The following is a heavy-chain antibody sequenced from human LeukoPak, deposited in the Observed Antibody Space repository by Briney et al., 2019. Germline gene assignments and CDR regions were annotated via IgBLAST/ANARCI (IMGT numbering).Heavy chain of an antibody. CDR3: AKPMYYDFWSGPLFDY. V-gene: IGHV3-23*01. CDR1: GFTFSSYD. J-gene: IGHJ4*02. CDR2: ISGSGTGT. Sequence: PGGSLRLSCAASGFTFSSYDMNWVRQAPGKGLEWVSAISGSGTGTYYADSVKGRFTISRDNSKNTLYLQMNSLRAEDTAVYYCAKPMYYDFWSGPLFDYWGQGTLVTVSS. D-gene: IGHD3-3*01.